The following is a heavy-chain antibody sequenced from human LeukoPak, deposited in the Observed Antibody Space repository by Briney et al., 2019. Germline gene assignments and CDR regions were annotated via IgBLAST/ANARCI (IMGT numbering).Heavy chain of an antibody. CDR2: IYYSGST. D-gene: IGHD6-19*01. CDR3: ARNPLRIAVAMKYFDL. V-gene: IGHV4-59*01. CDR1: GGSISSYY. Sequence: SETLSLTCTVSGGSISSYYWSWIRQPPGKGLEWIGYIYYSGSTNYNPSLKSRVTISVDTSKNQFSLKLSSVTAADTAVYYCARNPLRIAVAMKYFDLWGRGTLVTVSS. J-gene: IGHJ2*01.